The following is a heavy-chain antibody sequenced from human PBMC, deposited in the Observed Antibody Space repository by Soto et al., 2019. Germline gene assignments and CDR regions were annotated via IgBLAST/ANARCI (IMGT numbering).Heavy chain of an antibody. Sequence: QLQLQESGPGLVKPSETLSLTCTVSGGSISSSSYYWGWIRQPPGKGLEWIGSIYYSGSTYYNPSLKSRVTISVDTSKNQFSLKLSSVTAADTAVYYCARQSLRYFDWLPPGFDYWGQGTLVTVSS. V-gene: IGHV4-39*01. CDR2: IYYSGST. CDR1: GGSISSSSYY. J-gene: IGHJ4*02. CDR3: ARQSLRYFDWLPPGFDY. D-gene: IGHD3-9*01.